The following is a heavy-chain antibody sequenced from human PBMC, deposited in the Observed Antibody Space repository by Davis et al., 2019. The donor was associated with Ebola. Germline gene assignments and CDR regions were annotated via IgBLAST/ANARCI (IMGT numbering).Heavy chain of an antibody. CDR3: ARGRSSSRWAFDI. J-gene: IGHJ3*02. D-gene: IGHD6-13*01. V-gene: IGHV1-69*06. CDR2: IAPLFGTV. CDR1: GGTFSRFA. Sequence: SVKVSCKTSGGTFSRFAISWMRQAPGQGLEWVGGIAPLFGTVNYAHKFQGRVTITADTSTNTAYMELRSLTSDDTAVYYCARGRSSSRWAFDIWGQRTMVTVSS.